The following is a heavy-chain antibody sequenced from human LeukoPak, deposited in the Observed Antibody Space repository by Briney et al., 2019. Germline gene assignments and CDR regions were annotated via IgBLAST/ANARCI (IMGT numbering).Heavy chain of an antibody. CDR3: ARHAGGYGSGSYPDY. J-gene: IGHJ4*02. CDR2: MYYSGST. D-gene: IGHD3-10*01. CDR1: GGSISSGGYY. Sequence: SETLSLTCTVSGGSISSGGYYWSWIRQPPGKGLEWIGYMYYSGSTNYNPSLKSRVTISVDTSKNQFSLKLSSVTAADTAVYYCARHAGGYGSGSYPDYWGQGTLVTVSS. V-gene: IGHV4-61*08.